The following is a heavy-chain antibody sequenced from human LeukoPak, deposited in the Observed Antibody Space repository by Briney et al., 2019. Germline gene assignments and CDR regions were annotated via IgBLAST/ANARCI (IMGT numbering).Heavy chain of an antibody. Sequence: SETLSLTCAVYGGSFSGYYWTWIRQTPEKGLEWIGEMNPSGSTNYNPSLKSRVTISVDTSKNQFSLELSSVTAADTAVYYCARGRQDVTMIVVVLTAVSYYLDVWGKGTTVTVS. J-gene: IGHJ6*03. CDR3: ARGRQDVTMIVVVLTAVSYYLDV. V-gene: IGHV4-34*01. CDR1: GGSFSGYY. CDR2: MNPSGST. D-gene: IGHD3-22*01.